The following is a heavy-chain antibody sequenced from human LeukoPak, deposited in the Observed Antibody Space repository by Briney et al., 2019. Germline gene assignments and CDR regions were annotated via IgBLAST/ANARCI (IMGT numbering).Heavy chain of an antibody. Sequence: GSSVKVSCKASGGTFSSYAISWVRQAPGQGLEWMGGIIPIFGTANYAQKFQGRVTMTRNTSISTAYMELSSLKSEDTAVYYCARGATVVKGRDIDYWGQGTLVTVSS. V-gene: IGHV1-69*05. J-gene: IGHJ4*02. CDR3: ARGATVVKGRDIDY. CDR2: IIPIFGTA. CDR1: GGTFSSYA. D-gene: IGHD4-23*01.